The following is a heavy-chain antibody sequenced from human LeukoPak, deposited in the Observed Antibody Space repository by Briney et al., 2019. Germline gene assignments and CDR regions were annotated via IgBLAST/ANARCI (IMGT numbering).Heavy chain of an antibody. CDR2: VSGSGGST. D-gene: IGHD4-17*01. V-gene: IGHV3-23*01. Sequence: GGSLRLSCAASGFTFSSYAMSWVRQAPGKGLEWVSAVSGSGGSTYYADSVKGRFTISRDNSKNTLYLQMNSLRAEDTAVYYCAKDLDYAVYYYGMDVWGQGTTVTVSS. CDR3: AKDLDYAVYYYGMDV. J-gene: IGHJ6*02. CDR1: GFTFSSYA.